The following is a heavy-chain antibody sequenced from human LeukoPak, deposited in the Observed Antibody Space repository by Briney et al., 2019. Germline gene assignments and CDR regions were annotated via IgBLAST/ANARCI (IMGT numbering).Heavy chain of an antibody. CDR3: ARGWAFDFAGYYFALGY. D-gene: IGHD3-22*01. CDR1: GYTFTGYH. Sequence: GASVKVSCKASGYTFTGYHMHWVRQAPGQGLEWMGWINPKSGGTNYTQKFQGRVTMTRDPAISTAYIELRRLTSDDTAVYYCARGWAFDFAGYYFALGYWGQGTLVTVSS. V-gene: IGHV1-2*02. J-gene: IGHJ4*02. CDR2: INPKSGGT.